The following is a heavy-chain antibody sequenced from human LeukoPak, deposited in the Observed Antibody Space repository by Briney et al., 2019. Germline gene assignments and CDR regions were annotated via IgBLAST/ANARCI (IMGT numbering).Heavy chain of an antibody. CDR3: ARGKYSSSSSSDY. D-gene: IGHD6-6*01. V-gene: IGHV4-59*01. CDR1: GGSISSYY. Sequence: SETLSLTCTVSGGSISSYYWSWIRQPPGKGLEWIGYIYYSGSTNYNPSLKSRVTTSVDTSKNQFSLKLSSVTAADTAVYYCARGKYSSSSSSDYWGQGTLVTVSS. J-gene: IGHJ4*02. CDR2: IYYSGST.